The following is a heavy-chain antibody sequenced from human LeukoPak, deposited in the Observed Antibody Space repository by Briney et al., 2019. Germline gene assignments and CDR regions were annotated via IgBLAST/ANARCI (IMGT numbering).Heavy chain of an antibody. CDR2: ISAYNGNT. Sequence: GASVKVSCKVSGYTLTELSMHWVRQAPGQGLEWMGWISAYNGNTNYAQKLQGRVTMTTDTSTSTAYMELRSLRSDDTAVYYCARGWRLWWSTGDYWGQGTLVTVSS. J-gene: IGHJ4*02. D-gene: IGHD2-21*01. V-gene: IGHV1-18*01. CDR1: GYTLTELS. CDR3: ARGWRLWWSTGDY.